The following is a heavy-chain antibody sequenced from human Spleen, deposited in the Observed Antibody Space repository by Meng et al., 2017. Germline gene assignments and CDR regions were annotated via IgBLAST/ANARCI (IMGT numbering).Heavy chain of an antibody. CDR1: GGSFSGYY. Sequence: QVQLQQWGEGLLKPSETLSLTCAVYGGSFSGYYWSWIRQPPGKGLEWIGEINHSGGTNYNPSLKSRVTISVDMSKNQFSLKLSSVTAADTAVYYCARGLLLAALRNWGQGTLVTVSS. CDR3: ARGLLLAALRN. V-gene: IGHV4-34*01. D-gene: IGHD6-6*01. CDR2: INHSGGT. J-gene: IGHJ4*02.